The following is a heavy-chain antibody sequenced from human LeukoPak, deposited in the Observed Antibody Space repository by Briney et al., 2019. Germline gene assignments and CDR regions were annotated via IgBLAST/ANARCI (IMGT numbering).Heavy chain of an antibody. D-gene: IGHD6-13*01. CDR1: GGTFSVYY. CDR2: IYYSGST. V-gene: IGHV4-59*01. CDR3: ARGLVAAAEGWFDP. J-gene: IGHJ5*02. Sequence: SETLSLTCAVYGGTFSVYYWSWIRQPPGKGLEWIGYIYYSGSTNYNPSLKSRATISVATSKNPFSLKLSSVTAADTAVYYCARGLVAAAEGWFDPWGQGTLVTVSS.